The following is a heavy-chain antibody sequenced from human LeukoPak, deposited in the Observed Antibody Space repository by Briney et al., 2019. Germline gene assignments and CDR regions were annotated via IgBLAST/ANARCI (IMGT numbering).Heavy chain of an antibody. V-gene: IGHV3-21*01. Sequence: GGSLRLSCAASGFTVSSNYMSWVRQAPGKGLEWVSSISSSSSYIYYADSVKGRFTISRDNAKNSLYLQMNSLRAEDTAVYYCARGGSGYSYGWVYWGQGTLVTVSS. CDR1: GFTVSSNY. J-gene: IGHJ4*02. D-gene: IGHD5-18*01. CDR2: ISSSSSYI. CDR3: ARGGSGYSYGWVY.